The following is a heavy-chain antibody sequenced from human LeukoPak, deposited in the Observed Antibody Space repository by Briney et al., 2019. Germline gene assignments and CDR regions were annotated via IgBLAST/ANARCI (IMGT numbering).Heavy chain of an antibody. D-gene: IGHD3-3*01. Sequence: PGGSLRLSCAASGFTFSSYAMSWVRQAPGKGLEWVSAISGSGGSTYYAASVKGRFTISRDNSKNPLYLQMNSLRAEDTAVYYCAKEPYVRAFWSGSSYSYYFDYWGQGTLVTVSS. CDR2: ISGSGGST. J-gene: IGHJ4*02. CDR3: AKEPYVRAFWSGSSYSYYFDY. V-gene: IGHV3-23*01. CDR1: GFTFSSYA.